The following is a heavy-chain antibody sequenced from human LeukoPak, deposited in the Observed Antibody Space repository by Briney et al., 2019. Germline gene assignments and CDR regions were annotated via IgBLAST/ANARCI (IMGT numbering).Heavy chain of an antibody. D-gene: IGHD1/OR15-1a*01. V-gene: IGHV4-38-2*01. Sequence: KPSETLSLTCAVSGYSISSGYYWGWIRQPPGRGLEWIGIIYHSGSTYYNPSLKSRVTISVDTSKNQFSLKLSSVTAADTAVYYCARILLRNKNWFDPWGQGTLVTVSS. CDR1: GYSISSGYY. CDR3: ARILLRNKNWFDP. J-gene: IGHJ5*02. CDR2: IYHSGST.